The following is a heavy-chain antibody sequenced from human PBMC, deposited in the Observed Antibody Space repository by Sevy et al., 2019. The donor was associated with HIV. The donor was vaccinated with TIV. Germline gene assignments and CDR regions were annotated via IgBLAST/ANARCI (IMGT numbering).Heavy chain of an antibody. CDR3: ARVRGYCTNGVCLDY. V-gene: IGHV1-18*01. J-gene: IGHJ4*02. CDR1: GYTFTSYG. D-gene: IGHD2-8*01. Sequence: ASVKVSYKASGYTFTSYGISWVRQAPGQGLEWMGWISAYNGNTNYAQKLQGRVTMTTDTSTSTAYMELRSLRSDDTAVYYCARVRGYCTNGVCLDYWGQGTLVTVSS. CDR2: ISAYNGNT.